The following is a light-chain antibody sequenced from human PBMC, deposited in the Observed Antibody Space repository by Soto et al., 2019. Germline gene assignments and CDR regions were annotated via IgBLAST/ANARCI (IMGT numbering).Light chain of an antibody. CDR1: HSISDW. CDR3: QHYNRAPMYI. V-gene: IGKV1-5*03. CDR2: KAS. J-gene: IGKJ2*01. Sequence: DIQMTQSPSTLSASVGDRVTITCRASHSISDWLAWFQQKPGKAPKLLIFKASFLEIGVPSRFSGTGSGTEFTLTISSLQPDDLATYYCQHYNRAPMYIFGQGTKLEIK.